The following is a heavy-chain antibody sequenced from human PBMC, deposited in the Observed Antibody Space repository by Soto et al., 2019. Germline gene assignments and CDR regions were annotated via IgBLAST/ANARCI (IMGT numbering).Heavy chain of an antibody. J-gene: IGHJ5*02. CDR1: GGSISSYY. CDR2: IYYSGST. CDR3: ARHRRYYGSGFDP. Sequence: SETLSLTCTVSGGSISSYYWSWIRQPPGKGLEWIGYIYYSGSTNYNPSLKSRVTIPVDTSKNQFSRKLSSVTAADTAVYYCARHRRYYGSGFDPWGQGTLVTVSS. V-gene: IGHV4-59*08. D-gene: IGHD3-10*01.